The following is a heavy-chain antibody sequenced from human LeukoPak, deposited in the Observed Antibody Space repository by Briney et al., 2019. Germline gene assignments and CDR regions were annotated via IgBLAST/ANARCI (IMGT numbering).Heavy chain of an antibody. CDR1: GFTFSSYS. D-gene: IGHD3-3*01. J-gene: IGHJ4*02. CDR2: ISSSSSYI. V-gene: IGHV3-21*01. Sequence: WGSLRLSCAASGFTFSSYSMNWVRQAPGKGLEWVSSISSSSSYIYYADSVKGRFTISRDNAKNSLYLQMNSLRAEDTAVYYCATDYDFWSGHDYWGQGTLVTVSS. CDR3: ATDYDFWSGHDY.